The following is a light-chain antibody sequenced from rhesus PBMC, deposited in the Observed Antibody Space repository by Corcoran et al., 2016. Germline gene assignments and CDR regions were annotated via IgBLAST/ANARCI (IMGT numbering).Light chain of an antibody. CDR3: SSSAGIYTYI. CDR2: EVF. J-gene: IGLJ1*01. CDR1: SSVIGAYDY. Sequence: QAALTQPRSVSGSPGQSVTTSCTGTSSVIGAYDYVSWYQQHPDTAPKLMIFEVFRRPSGVSDRFSGSTSANTASLTMSGLQAEDEAAYYCSSSAGIYTYIVGSGTRLTVL. V-gene: IGLV2-32*01.